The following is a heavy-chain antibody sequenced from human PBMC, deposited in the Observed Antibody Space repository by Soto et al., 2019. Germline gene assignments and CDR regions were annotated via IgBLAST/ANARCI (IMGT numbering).Heavy chain of an antibody. CDR3: ARDRVGRDGYNLRVRAFDI. Sequence: QVQMVQSGAEVKKPGASVKVSCKASGYTFTSYGISGVRQAPGQGLEWMGWISAYNGNTNYAQKHKGRVTMTTDTSTSTAYMELRSLRSDDTAVYYCARDRVGRDGYNLRVRAFDIWGQGTMVTVSS. CDR1: GYTFTSYG. V-gene: IGHV1-18*04. CDR2: ISAYNGNT. D-gene: IGHD5-12*01. J-gene: IGHJ3*02.